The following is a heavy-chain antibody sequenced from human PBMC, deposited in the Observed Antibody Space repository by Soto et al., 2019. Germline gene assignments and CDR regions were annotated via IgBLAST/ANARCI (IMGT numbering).Heavy chain of an antibody. CDR1: GYTFTTYS. D-gene: IGHD2-2*01. J-gene: IGHJ6*02. Sequence: SVKVSFKAAGYTFTTYSMHWVRQAPGQRLEWMGWIHAGNGNTEHSQKFQGRVTITRDTSASTAYLELGSLRSEDTAVYYCARAACSSTSCYNYYAYGMDVWGQGTAVTVSS. CDR2: IHAGNGNT. CDR3: ARAACSSTSCYNYYAYGMDV. V-gene: IGHV1-3*01.